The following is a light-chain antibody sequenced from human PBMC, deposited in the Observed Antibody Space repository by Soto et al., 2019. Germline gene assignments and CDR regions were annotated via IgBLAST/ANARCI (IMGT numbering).Light chain of an antibody. Sequence: QPVLTQPPSASGTPGQRVTISCSGSSSNIGSNYVYWYQQLPGTAPKLLIYRNNQRPSGVPDRFSGSKSGTSASLAISRLRSEDEADYYCAAWDDSLSGVVFGGGTKLTVL. V-gene: IGLV1-47*01. CDR1: SSNIGSNY. CDR2: RNN. CDR3: AAWDDSLSGVV. J-gene: IGLJ2*01.